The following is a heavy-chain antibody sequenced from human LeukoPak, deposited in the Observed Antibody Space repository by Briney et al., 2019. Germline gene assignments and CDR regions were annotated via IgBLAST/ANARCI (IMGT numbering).Heavy chain of an antibody. CDR1: GFTFTSFG. CDR3: AKDRHVGDSTPDY. D-gene: IGHD3-22*01. J-gene: IGHJ4*02. CDR2: ISGIGGST. V-gene: IGHV3-23*01. Sequence: PGGSLRLSCAASGFTFTSFGMSWVRQAPGKGLEWVSAISGIGGSTYYADSVKGRFTISRDNSKNTLYLQMNSLRAEDTAVYYCAKDRHVGDSTPDYWGQGTLVTVSS.